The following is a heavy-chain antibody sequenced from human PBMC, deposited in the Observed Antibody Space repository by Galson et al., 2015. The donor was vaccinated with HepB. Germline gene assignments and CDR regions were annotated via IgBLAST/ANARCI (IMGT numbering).Heavy chain of an antibody. CDR1: GFTFNRYW. CDR2: INSDGNIT. CDR3: ASGDSDAFDM. Sequence: SLRLSCAASGFTFNRYWMHWVRRAPGKGPVWVSRINSDGNITIYADSVKGRFTISRDNAKNTLYLQINRLRAEDTAMFYCASGDSDAFDMWGQGTMVTVSS. D-gene: IGHD3-3*01. J-gene: IGHJ3*02. V-gene: IGHV3-74*01.